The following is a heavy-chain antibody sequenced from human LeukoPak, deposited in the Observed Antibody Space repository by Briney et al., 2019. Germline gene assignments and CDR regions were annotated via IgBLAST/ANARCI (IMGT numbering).Heavy chain of an antibody. V-gene: IGHV1-69*13. Sequence: GASVKVSCKASGGTFSSYAISWVRQAPGQGLEWMGGIIPIFGTANYAQKFQGRVTITADESTSTAYMELSSLRSEDTAVYYCARGWAAMVPYYYYGMDVWGQGTTVTVSS. CDR2: IIPIFGTA. CDR1: GGTFSSYA. J-gene: IGHJ6*02. CDR3: ARGWAAMVPYYYYGMDV. D-gene: IGHD5-18*01.